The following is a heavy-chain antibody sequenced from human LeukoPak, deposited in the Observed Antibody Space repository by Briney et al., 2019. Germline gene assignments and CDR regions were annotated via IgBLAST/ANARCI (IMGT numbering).Heavy chain of an antibody. J-gene: IGHJ6*02. CDR3: ARGLIVSGCYYGMDV. Sequence: SETLSLTCAVSGGSISSRWSWVRQPPGKGLEWIGEIYHSGTTYYNPSLRSRVTISVDKSKNQFSLNLSSVTAADTAVYYCARGLIVSGCYYGMDVWGQGTTVTVS. CDR2: IYHSGTT. D-gene: IGHD3-3*01. CDR1: GGSISSR. V-gene: IGHV4-4*02.